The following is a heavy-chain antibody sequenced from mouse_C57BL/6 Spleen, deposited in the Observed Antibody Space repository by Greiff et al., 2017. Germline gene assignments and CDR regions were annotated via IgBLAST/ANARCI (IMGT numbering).Heavy chain of an antibody. V-gene: IGHV5-16*01. CDR2: INYDGSST. Sequence: EVKLMESEGGLVQPGSSMKLSCTASGFTFSDYYMAWVRQVPEKGLEWVANINYDGSSTYYLDSLKSRFIISRDNAKNILYLQMSSLKSEDTATYYCARLRQGGYYFDYWGQGTTLTVSS. J-gene: IGHJ2*01. CDR1: GFTFSDYY. D-gene: IGHD2-12*01. CDR3: ARLRQGGYYFDY.